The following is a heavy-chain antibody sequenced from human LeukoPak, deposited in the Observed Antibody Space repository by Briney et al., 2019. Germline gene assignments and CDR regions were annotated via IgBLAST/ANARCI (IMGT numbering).Heavy chain of an antibody. CDR1: GGSFSGYY. CDR3: ARRQRLGYSYVY. J-gene: IGHJ4*02. CDR2: INHSGST. V-gene: IGHV4-34*01. Sequence: SETLSLTCAVYGGSFSGYYCSWIRQPPGKGLEWIGEINHSGSTNYNPSLKRRVTISVDTSKNQFSLKLSSVTAADTAVYYCARRQRLGYSYVYWGQGTLVTVSS. D-gene: IGHD5-18*01.